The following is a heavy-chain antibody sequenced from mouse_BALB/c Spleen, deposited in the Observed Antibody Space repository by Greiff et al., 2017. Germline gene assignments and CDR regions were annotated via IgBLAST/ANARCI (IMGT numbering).Heavy chain of an antibody. CDR3: NYGNYYAMDY. CDR1: GFNIKDYY. Sequence: EVQLVESGAELVRSGASVKLSCTASGFNIKDYYMHWVKQRPEQGLEWIGWIDPENGDTEYAPKFQGKATMTADTSSNTAYLQLSSLTSEDTAVYYCNYGNYYAMDYWGQGTSVTVSS. J-gene: IGHJ4*01. CDR2: IDPENGDT. D-gene: IGHD2-1*01. V-gene: IGHV14-4*02.